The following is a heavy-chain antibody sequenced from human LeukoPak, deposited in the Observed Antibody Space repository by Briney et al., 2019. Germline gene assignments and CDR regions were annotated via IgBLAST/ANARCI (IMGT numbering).Heavy chain of an antibody. CDR1: GFTFSSYA. J-gene: IGHJ4*02. CDR2: ISGSGGST. Sequence: GGSLRLSCAASGFTFSSYAMSWVRQAPGKGLEWVSAISGSGGSTYYADSVKGRFTISRDNSKNTLYLQMNSLRAEDTAVYYCAKVGRGYSYGSNDYWGQGTLVTASS. D-gene: IGHD5-18*01. V-gene: IGHV3-23*01. CDR3: AKVGRGYSYGSNDY.